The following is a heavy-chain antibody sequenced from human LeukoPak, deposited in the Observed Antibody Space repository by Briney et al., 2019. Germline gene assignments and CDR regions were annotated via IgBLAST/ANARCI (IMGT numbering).Heavy chain of an antibody. J-gene: IGHJ4*02. D-gene: IGHD3-22*01. V-gene: IGHV4-30-2*01. CDR3: ASYPYDSSGYSPYYFDY. Sequence: PSQTLSLTCTVSGGSISSGGYYWSWIRQPPGKGLEWIGEINHSGSTNYNPSLKSRVTISVDTSKNQFSLKLSSVTAADTAAYYCASYPYDSSGYSPYYFDYWGQGTLVTVSS. CDR2: INHSGST. CDR1: GGSISSGGYY.